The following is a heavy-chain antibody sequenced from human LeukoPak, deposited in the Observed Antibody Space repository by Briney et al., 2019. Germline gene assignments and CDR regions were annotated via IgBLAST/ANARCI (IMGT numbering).Heavy chain of an antibody. Sequence: SGGSLRLSCAASGFTLRSYGIHWVRQAPGKGLKWVAVISYDESDQYYGDSVKGRFTISRDTSKNTVYLQMNSLRAEDTAVYYCARDLYNSSFDYWGQGTLVIVSS. CDR2: ISYDESDQ. CDR1: GFTLRSYG. J-gene: IGHJ4*02. D-gene: IGHD6-13*01. CDR3: ARDLYNSSFDY. V-gene: IGHV3-33*01.